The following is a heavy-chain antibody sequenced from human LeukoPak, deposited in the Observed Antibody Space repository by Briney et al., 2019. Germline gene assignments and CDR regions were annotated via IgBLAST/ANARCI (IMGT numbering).Heavy chain of an antibody. CDR1: GGSISSYY. J-gene: IGHJ4*02. CDR2: IYYSGST. V-gene: IGHV4-59*01. D-gene: IGHD1-26*01. Sequence: PSETLSLTCTVSGGSISSYYWSWIRQPPGKGLEWIGYIYYSGSTNYNPSLKSRVTISVDTSKNQFSLKLSSVTAADTAVYYCARGGSGSYPPFDYWGQGTLVTVSS. CDR3: ARGGSGSYPPFDY.